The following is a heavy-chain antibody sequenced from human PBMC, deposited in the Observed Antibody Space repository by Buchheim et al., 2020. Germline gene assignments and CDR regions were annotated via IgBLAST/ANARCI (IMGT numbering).Heavy chain of an antibody. Sequence: QVQLVQSGAEVKKPGASVKLSCKAYGYTFISYYVHWVRQAPGQGLEWMGIMNPSGGSTSYSQKFQGRVTMTSDTSTSTVYMELSSLRSEDTAVYYCARDRGAAAGTSPGYWGQGTL. CDR3: ARDRGAAAGTSPGY. D-gene: IGHD6-13*01. J-gene: IGHJ4*02. V-gene: IGHV1-46*01. CDR1: GYTFISYY. CDR2: MNPSGGST.